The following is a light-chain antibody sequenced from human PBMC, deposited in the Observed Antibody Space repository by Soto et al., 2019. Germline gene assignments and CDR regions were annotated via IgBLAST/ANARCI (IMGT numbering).Light chain of an antibody. CDR3: QQYYSTPYT. Sequence: DIVMAQSPDSLAVSLGERAAINCKSSQSVFYSSNNKHYLAWYQQKPGQPPKLLIYWASTRESGVPDRFSDSGSGTDFTLTVSSLQAEDVAVYYCQQYYSTPYTFGQGTKLEIK. J-gene: IGKJ2*01. CDR1: QSVFYSSNNKHY. CDR2: WAS. V-gene: IGKV4-1*01.